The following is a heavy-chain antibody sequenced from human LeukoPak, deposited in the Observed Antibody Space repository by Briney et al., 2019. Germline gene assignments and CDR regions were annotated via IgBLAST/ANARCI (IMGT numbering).Heavy chain of an antibody. CDR2: IYTSGST. CDR3: AREGYSSSWFDY. CDR1: GGSFSTYY. D-gene: IGHD6-13*01. Sequence: SETLSLTCTVSGGSFSTYYWSWIRQPAGKGLEWIGRIYTSGSTNYNPSLKSRVTISVDTSKNQFSLKLSSVTAADTAVYYCAREGYSSSWFDYWGQGTLVTVSS. V-gene: IGHV4-4*07. J-gene: IGHJ4*02.